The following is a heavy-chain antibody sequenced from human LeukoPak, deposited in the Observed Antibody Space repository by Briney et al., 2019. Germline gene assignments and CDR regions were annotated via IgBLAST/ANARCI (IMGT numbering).Heavy chain of an antibody. D-gene: IGHD5-18*01. CDR2: INHSGST. CDR1: GGSFSGYY. V-gene: IGHV4-34*01. Sequence: PSETLSLTCAVYGGSFSGYYWSWIRQPPGKGLEWIGEINHSGSTNYNPSLKSRVTISVDTSKNQFSLKLSSVTAADTAVYYCVRCSYGLGLADYWGQGTLVAVSS. J-gene: IGHJ4*02. CDR3: VRCSYGLGLADY.